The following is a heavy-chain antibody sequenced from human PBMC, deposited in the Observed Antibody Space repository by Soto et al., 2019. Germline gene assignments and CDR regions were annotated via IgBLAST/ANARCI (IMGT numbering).Heavy chain of an antibody. CDR3: AREDYGEHYFDY. D-gene: IGHD4-17*01. Sequence: QVQLVESGGGVVQPGRSLRLSCAASGFTFRNYAMHWVRQAPGKGLEWVAVISYDGSNKYYADSVKGRFTISRDNSKNTLYLQKNRLRAEDTAVYYCAREDYGEHYFDYWGQGTLVTVSS. J-gene: IGHJ4*02. CDR1: GFTFRNYA. CDR2: ISYDGSNK. V-gene: IGHV3-30-3*01.